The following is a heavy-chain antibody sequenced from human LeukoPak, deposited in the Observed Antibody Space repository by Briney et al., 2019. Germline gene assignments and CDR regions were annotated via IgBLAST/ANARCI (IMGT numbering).Heavy chain of an antibody. CDR1: GGSISSYY. V-gene: IGHV4-4*07. CDR3: ARDVGSGGGTFPTYHFGF. CDR2: IYSSGDT. J-gene: IGHJ4*02. D-gene: IGHD3-10*01. Sequence: PSETLSLTCTVSGGSISSYYWDWIRQPAGKGLEWIGRIYSSGDTNYNPSLKSRVTMSVDTSKNQFSLRLSSLTAADTAVYYCARDVGSGGGTFPTYHFGFWGQGTLVTVSS.